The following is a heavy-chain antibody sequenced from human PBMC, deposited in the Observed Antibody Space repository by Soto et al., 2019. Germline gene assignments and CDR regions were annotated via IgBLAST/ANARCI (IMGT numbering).Heavy chain of an antibody. J-gene: IGHJ6*02. CDR3: AKVSCSGGSCYRYYYYGMDV. CDR1: GFTFSSYA. Sequence: EVQLLESGGGLVQPGGSLRLSCAASGFTFSSYAMSWVRQAPGKGLELVSAISGSGGSTYYADSVKGRCTISRDNSKNTLYLQMTSLRAEDTAVYYCAKVSCSGGSCYRYYYYGMDVWGQGTTVTVSS. CDR2: ISGSGGST. D-gene: IGHD2-15*01. V-gene: IGHV3-23*01.